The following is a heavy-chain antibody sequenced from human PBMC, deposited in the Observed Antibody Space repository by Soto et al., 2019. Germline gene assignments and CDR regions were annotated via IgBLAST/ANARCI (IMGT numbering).Heavy chain of an antibody. Sequence: PSVTLSLTCTVSCGAISRYYGNSFRQPPGKGLEWIGYIYYSGSTNYNPSLKSRVTISVDTSKNQFSLKLSSVTAADTAVYYCARDGGFYYGMDVWGQGTTVTVS. CDR2: IYYSGST. CDR3: ARDGGFYYGMDV. J-gene: IGHJ6*02. D-gene: IGHD3-3*01. CDR1: CGAISRYY. V-gene: IGHV4-59*01.